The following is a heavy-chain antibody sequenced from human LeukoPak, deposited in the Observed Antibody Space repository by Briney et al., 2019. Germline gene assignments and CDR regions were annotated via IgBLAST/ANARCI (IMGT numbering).Heavy chain of an antibody. V-gene: IGHV3-15*01. D-gene: IGHD3-10*01. CDR3: SGSGSFYNPGY. CDR1: GFTFTNAW. CDR2: IKSKSAGGTT. Sequence: KTGRSLRLSCAASGFTFTNAWMTWVRQAPGKGLEWVGRIKSKSAGGTTDYAAPVKGRFTISRDDSKNTLYLQMSSLKPEDTAVYYCSGSGSFYNPGYWGQGTLVTVSS. J-gene: IGHJ4*02.